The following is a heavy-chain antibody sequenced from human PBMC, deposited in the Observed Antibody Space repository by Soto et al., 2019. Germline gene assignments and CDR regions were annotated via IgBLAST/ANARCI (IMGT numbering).Heavy chain of an antibody. CDR2: IIPIFGTA. J-gene: IGHJ4*02. CDR3: ARLTQSYDYIWGTHNNYFDY. V-gene: IGHV1-69*05. D-gene: IGHD3-16*01. CDR1: GGTFSSYA. Sequence: SVKVSCKASGGTFSSYAISWVRQAPGQGLEWMGGIIPIFGTANYAQKFQGRVTITTDESTSTAYMELRSLRSDDTAVYYCARLTQSYDYIWGTHNNYFDYWGQGTLVTVSS.